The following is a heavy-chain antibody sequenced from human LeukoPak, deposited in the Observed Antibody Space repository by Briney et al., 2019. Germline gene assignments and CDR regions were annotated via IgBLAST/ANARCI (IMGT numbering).Heavy chain of an antibody. CDR1: GFTFNNYW. D-gene: IGHD3-16*01. J-gene: IGHJ6*03. CDR2: VKQDGSDK. V-gene: IGHV3-7*01. CDR3: ARVGTYDTPDSHYRYMDV. Sequence: GGSRRLSCVASGFTFNNYWMTWVRQAPGKGLEWVANVKQDGSDKYYVDSVKGRFTISRDNAKNSLYLQLNSLRAEDTAVYYCARVGTYDTPDSHYRYMDVWGKGTTVTVSS.